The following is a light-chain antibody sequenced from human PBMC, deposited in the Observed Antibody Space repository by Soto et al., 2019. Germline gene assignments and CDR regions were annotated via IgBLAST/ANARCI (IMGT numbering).Light chain of an antibody. CDR1: QPVSIN. Sequence: EIFLTQSPATLSVSPGERATLSCRASQPVSINVAWYQQKPGQAPRLLIYGASTRATGIPARFSGSGSRTDFILTISSLEPEDFAVYYCQQRSNWPITFGQGTRLEIK. J-gene: IGKJ5*01. CDR2: GAS. V-gene: IGKV3-11*01. CDR3: QQRSNWPIT.